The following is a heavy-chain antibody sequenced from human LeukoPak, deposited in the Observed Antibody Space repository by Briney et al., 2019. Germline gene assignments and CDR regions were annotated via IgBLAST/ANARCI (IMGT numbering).Heavy chain of an antibody. CDR3: AREPTYSSSLDY. D-gene: IGHD6-6*01. J-gene: IGHJ4*02. V-gene: IGHV3-53*01. CDR2: TYSSGTT. Sequence: GGSMRLSCAASGLTFSSDYMSWVRQAPGKGLEYISVTYSSGTTYYADSVRDRFTISRDNSRNTLYLQMNSLRPEDTAVYYCAREPTYSSSLDYWGQGTLVTVSS. CDR1: GLTFSSDY.